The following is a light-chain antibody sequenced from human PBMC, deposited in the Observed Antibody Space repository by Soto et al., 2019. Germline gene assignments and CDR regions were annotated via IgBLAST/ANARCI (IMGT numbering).Light chain of an antibody. Sequence: EIVMTQSPATLSVSPGERATLSCRASQSVSSNLAWYQQKPGQAPRLLIYGASTRATGIPARFSGSGSGTEFTLTISSLQSEDFAVYYCQQRRSSLTFGGGTKVDIK. CDR2: GAS. V-gene: IGKV3-15*01. CDR3: QQRRSSLT. J-gene: IGKJ4*01. CDR1: QSVSSN.